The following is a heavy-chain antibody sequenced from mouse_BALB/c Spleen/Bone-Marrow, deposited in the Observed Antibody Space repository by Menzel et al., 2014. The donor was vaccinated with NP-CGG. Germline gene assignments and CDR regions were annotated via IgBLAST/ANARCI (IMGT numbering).Heavy chain of an antibody. Sequence: DVMLVESGGGLVQPGGSLRLSCATSGFTFTDYYMNWVRQPPGKALEWLGFIRNKANGYTTEYSASVKGRFTVSRDNSQNILYLQMNTLRAEDSATYYCAREQGRVLFDYWGQGTTLTVSS. CDR1: GFTFTDYY. V-gene: IGHV7-3*02. J-gene: IGHJ2*01. CDR3: AREQGRVLFDY. CDR2: IRNKANGYTT.